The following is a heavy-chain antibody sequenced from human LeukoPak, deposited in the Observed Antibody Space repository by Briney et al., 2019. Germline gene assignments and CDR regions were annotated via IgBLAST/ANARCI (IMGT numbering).Heavy chain of an antibody. J-gene: IGHJ3*01. Sequence: GGSLRLSCEASTFNFGLYVMTWARQAPGKGLEWVSGISGGGLSTYYTDSVKGRFTISRENSKNTLYLEMTRLRTEDAAVYFCGRGGSTRAQAFDVWGQGTMVTVSS. CDR3: GRGGSTRAQAFDV. CDR2: ISGGGLST. CDR1: TFNFGLYV. D-gene: IGHD2-15*01. V-gene: IGHV3-23*01.